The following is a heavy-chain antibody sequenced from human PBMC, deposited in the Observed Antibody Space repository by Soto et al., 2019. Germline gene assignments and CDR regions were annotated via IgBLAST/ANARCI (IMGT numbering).Heavy chain of an antibody. Sequence: QVQLVESGGGVVQPGRSLRLSCAASGFTFSSYAMHWVRQAPGKGLEWVAVISYDGSNKYYADSVKGRFTISRDNSKNTLYLQMNSLRAEDTAVYYCARDVVAVTALDYWGQGTLVTVSS. V-gene: IGHV3-30-3*01. D-gene: IGHD2-21*02. CDR2: ISYDGSNK. CDR3: ARDVVAVTALDY. CDR1: GFTFSSYA. J-gene: IGHJ4*02.